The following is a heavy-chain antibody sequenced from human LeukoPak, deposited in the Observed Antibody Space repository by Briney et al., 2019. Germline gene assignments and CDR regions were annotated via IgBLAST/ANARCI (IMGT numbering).Heavy chain of an antibody. CDR1: GGTFSSYA. CDR2: IIPMLGIA. CDR3: ARNTVTTPYYYYYYGMDV. J-gene: IGHJ6*02. V-gene: IGHV1-69*04. D-gene: IGHD4-11*01. Sequence: SVKVSCKASGGTFSSYAISWVRQAPGQGLEWMGRIIPMLGIANYAQKFQGRVTITADKSTSTAYMELSSLRSEDTAVYYCARNTVTTPYYYYYYGMDVWGQGTTVTVSS.